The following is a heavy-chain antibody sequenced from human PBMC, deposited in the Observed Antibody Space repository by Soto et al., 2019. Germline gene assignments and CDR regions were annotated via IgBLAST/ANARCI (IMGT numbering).Heavy chain of an antibody. V-gene: IGHV3-15*01. CDR1: GFTFSNAW. Sequence: EVQLVESGGGLVKPGGSLRLSCAASGFTFSNAWMSWVRQAPGKGLEWVGRIKSNTDGGTTDYAAPVKGRFSVSRVDSNNMVTLQMNRRKIEGTAVYYCKMCSGRGRTICFGIIDVWGQGTMVTVSS. J-gene: IGHJ3*01. CDR2: IKSNTDGGTT. CDR3: KMCSGRGRTICFGIIDV. D-gene: IGHD2-2*01.